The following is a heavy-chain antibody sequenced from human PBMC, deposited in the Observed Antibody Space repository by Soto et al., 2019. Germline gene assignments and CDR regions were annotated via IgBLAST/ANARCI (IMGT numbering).Heavy chain of an antibody. J-gene: IGHJ4*02. V-gene: IGHV3-30*18. CDR1: GFTFSSYG. CDR2: ISYDGRNK. D-gene: IGHD3-22*01. CDR3: AKDSTDYYDSSGYYLN. Sequence: VQLVESGGGVVQPGRSLRLSCAASGFTFSSYGMHWVRQAPGKGLEWVALISYDGRNKYYADSVKGRFTISRDNSKNTLFLQMNSLRAEDTAVYYCAKDSTDYYDSSGYYLNWGQGTLVTVSS.